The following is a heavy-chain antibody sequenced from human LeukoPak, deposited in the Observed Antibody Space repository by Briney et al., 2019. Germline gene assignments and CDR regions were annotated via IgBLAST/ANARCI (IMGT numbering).Heavy chain of an antibody. CDR3: ARVSGMGELSVEVDY. V-gene: IGHV1-46*01. CDR1: GYTFTKYY. D-gene: IGHD3-16*02. CDR2: TNPIGGSA. Sequence: ASVKVSCKASGYTFTKYYIHWVRQAPGQGLEWMGKTNPIGGSATYAQKFQGRVTMTRDTSTSTVYMELSSLKSEDTAVFYCARVSGMGELSVEVDYWGQGTLVTVSS. J-gene: IGHJ4*02.